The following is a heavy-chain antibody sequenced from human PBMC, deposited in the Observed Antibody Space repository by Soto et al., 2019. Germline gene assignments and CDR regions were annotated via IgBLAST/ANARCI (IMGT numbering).Heavy chain of an antibody. CDR2: IYYGGST. J-gene: IGHJ4*02. Sequence: PSETLSLTCTVSGGSISSSSYFWGWIRQPPGKGLEWIGSIYYGGSTYYNPSLKSRVTISVDTSKNQFSLKLSSVTAADTAVYYCARHDWNGVDYWGQGTLVTVSS. CDR3: ARHDWNGVDY. V-gene: IGHV4-39*01. D-gene: IGHD1-1*01. CDR1: GGSISSSSYF.